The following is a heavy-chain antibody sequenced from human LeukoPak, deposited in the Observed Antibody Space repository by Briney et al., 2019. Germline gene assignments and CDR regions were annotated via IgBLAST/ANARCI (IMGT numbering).Heavy chain of an antibody. CDR2: INHSGST. J-gene: IGHJ4*02. V-gene: IGHV4-34*01. CDR3: ARGTPITIFGVVIIPLGYYFDY. D-gene: IGHD3-3*01. Sequence: SETLSLTCAVYGGSFSGYYWSWIRQPPGKGLEWIGEINHSGSTNYNPSLKSRVTISVDTSKNHFSLKLSSVTAADTAVYYCARGTPITIFGVVIIPLGYYFDYWGQGTLVTVSS. CDR1: GGSFSGYY.